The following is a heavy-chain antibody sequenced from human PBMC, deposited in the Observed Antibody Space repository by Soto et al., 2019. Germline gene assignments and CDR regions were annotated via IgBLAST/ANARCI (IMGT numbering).Heavy chain of an antibody. J-gene: IGHJ6*02. D-gene: IGHD6-19*01. CDR2: ISYDGSNK. Sequence: QVQLVESGGGVVQPGRSLRLSCAASGFTFSSYGMHWVRQAPGKGLAWVAVISYDGSNKYYADSVKGRFTISRDNSKNTLYLQMSSLRAEDTAVYYCVKDGSSGWPYYYGMDVWGQGTTVTVSS. CDR3: VKDGSSGWPYYYGMDV. CDR1: GFTFSSYG. V-gene: IGHV3-30*18.